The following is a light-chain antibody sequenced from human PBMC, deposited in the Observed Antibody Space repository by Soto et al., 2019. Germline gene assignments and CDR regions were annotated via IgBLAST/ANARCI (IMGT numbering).Light chain of an antibody. J-gene: IGLJ3*02. V-gene: IGLV4-69*01. CDR2: LNSDGSH. Sequence: QSVLTQPPSASASLGASVKLTCTLSSGHNSYAIAWHQQQPEKGPRYLMKLNSDGSHSKGDGIPDRFSGSSSGAERYLTICSHQAEDEADYYCQTWTTDIRVFGGGTKLTVL. CDR3: QTWTTDIRV. CDR1: SGHNSYA.